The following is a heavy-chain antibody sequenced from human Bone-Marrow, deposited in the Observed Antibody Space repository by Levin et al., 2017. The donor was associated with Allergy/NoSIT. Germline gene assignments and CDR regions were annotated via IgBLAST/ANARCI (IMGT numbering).Heavy chain of an antibody. J-gene: IGHJ4*02. CDR1: GYIFNNYA. CDR3: VRGNTYAGSYNYFDY. D-gene: IGHD2-8*01. Sequence: GESLKISCKTSGYIFNNYAMNWVRQAPGQGLEWMGWISINNGNTNYARRYQDRVTLSRDTSTRTVFMEMRNLRSDDTAVYYCVRGNTYAGSYNYFDYWGQGTRVSVSS. V-gene: IGHV1-18*01. CDR2: ISINNGNT.